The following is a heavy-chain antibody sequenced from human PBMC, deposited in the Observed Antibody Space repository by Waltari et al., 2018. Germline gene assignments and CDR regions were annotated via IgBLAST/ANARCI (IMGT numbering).Heavy chain of an antibody. CDR2: INHSGST. V-gene: IGHV4-34*01. Sequence: QVQLQQWGAGLLKPSETLSLTCAVYGGSFSGYYWSWIRQPPGKGFEWIGEINHSGSTNYNPALKSRVTIAVDTSKNQFALKVRSVTAADTAVYYCARGSPLGQNWFDPWGQGTLVSVSS. CDR1: GGSFSGYY. J-gene: IGHJ5*02. CDR3: ARGSPLGQNWFDP.